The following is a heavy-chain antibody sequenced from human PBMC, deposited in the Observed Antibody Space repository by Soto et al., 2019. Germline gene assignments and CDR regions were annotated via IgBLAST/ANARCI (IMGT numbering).Heavy chain of an antibody. Sequence: EVQLVESGGGLVQPGGSLRLSCEASGFTFSSYWMHWVRQVPGKGLVWVSHINSDGSSTTYEDSVKGRFTISRDNAKNTVYLQMTCLRDEDTAVYYCARPRYDGSGTPFDYWGQGTLVTVSS. D-gene: IGHD3-22*01. J-gene: IGHJ4*02. CDR1: GFTFSSYW. CDR2: INSDGSST. V-gene: IGHV3-74*01. CDR3: ARPRYDGSGTPFDY.